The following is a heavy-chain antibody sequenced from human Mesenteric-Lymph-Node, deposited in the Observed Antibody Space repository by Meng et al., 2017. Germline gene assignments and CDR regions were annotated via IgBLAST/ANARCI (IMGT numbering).Heavy chain of an antibody. D-gene: IGHD3-10*01. CDR1: GGPFSSYA. J-gene: IGHJ4*02. Sequence: QGELWHVGGECMWPRSSVKASAKASGGPFSSYAISWVRHAPGQGLEWMRGIIPIFGTAHYAQKFQGRVTITADKSTSTAYMELSSLRSEDTAVYYCARAPLGYFDYWGQGTLVTVSS. CDR3: ARAPLGYFDY. V-gene: IGHV1-69*06. CDR2: IIPIFGTA.